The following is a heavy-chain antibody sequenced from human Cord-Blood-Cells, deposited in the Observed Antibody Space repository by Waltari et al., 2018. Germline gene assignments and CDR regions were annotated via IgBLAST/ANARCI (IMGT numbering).Heavy chain of an antibody. CDR3: ARDRSGSYYNWFDP. J-gene: IGHJ5*02. V-gene: IGHV1-69*01. D-gene: IGHD1-26*01. CDR1: GGTFSSYA. Sequence: QVQLVQSGAEVKKPGSSVKVSCKASGGTFSSYAISWVRRAPGQGLEWMGGIIPIFGTTNHAQKFQGRVTITADESTSTAYMELSSLRSEDTAVYYCARDRSGSYYNWFDPWGQGTLVTVSS. CDR2: IIPIFGTT.